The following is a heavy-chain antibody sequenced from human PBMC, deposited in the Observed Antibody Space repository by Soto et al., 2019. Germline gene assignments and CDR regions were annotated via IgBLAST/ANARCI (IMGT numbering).Heavy chain of an antibody. V-gene: IGHV3-30*18. CDR3: AKDRMVTSYYSGMDG. D-gene: IGHD5-18*01. Sequence: QVHLAESGGGVVQPGGSLRLSCAASGDSGFSFSSYGIHWVRQAPGKGLEWVSVISYDGANRHFADSVKGRFAVSRDDSMHMVYLQMNALRPEDTAVYYCAKDRMVTSYYSGMDGWGQGTTVTVSS. CDR1: GDSGFSFSSYG. J-gene: IGHJ6*01. CDR2: ISYDGANR.